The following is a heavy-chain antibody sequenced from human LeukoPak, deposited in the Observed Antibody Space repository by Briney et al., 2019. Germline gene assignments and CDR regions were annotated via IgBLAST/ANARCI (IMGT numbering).Heavy chain of an antibody. D-gene: IGHD6-6*01. V-gene: IGHV3-21*06. CDR2: ISSSSSYI. Sequence: GGSLRLSCAASGFTFSSYSMNWARQAPGKGLEWVSSISSSSSYINYADSVKGRFTISRDNAKNSLSLQMNSLRAEDTAVYYCARDPTIASRSDNWGQGTLVTVSS. CDR3: ARDPTIASRSDN. CDR1: GFTFSSYS. J-gene: IGHJ4*02.